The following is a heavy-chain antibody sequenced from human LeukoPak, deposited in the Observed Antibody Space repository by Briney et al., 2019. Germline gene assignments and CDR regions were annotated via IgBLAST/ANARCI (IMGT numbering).Heavy chain of an antibody. J-gene: IGHJ4*02. CDR1: GGSISSYY. Sequence: SETLSLTCTVSGGSISSYYWSWIRQPPGEGLEWIGYIYYSGSTNYNPSLKSRVTISVDTSKNQFSLKLSSVTAADTAVYYCAGVKTYYYDSSGYYAYWGQGTLVTVSS. CDR3: AGVKTYYYDSSGYYAY. D-gene: IGHD3-22*01. V-gene: IGHV4-59*01. CDR2: IYYSGST.